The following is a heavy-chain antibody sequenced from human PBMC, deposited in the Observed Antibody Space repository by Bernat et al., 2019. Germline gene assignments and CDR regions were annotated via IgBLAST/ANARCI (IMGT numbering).Heavy chain of an antibody. D-gene: IGHD3-10*01. CDR2: ISYDGSNK. CDR3: ARDSEFLGMVRGVGGMDV. J-gene: IGHJ6*02. V-gene: IGHV3-30-3*01. CDR1: GFTFSSYA. Sequence: QVQLVESGGGVVQPGRSLRLSCAASGFTFSSYAMHWVRQAPGKGLEWVAVISYDGSNKYYADSVKGRFTISRDNSKNTLYLQMNSLRAEDTAVYDCARDSEFLGMVRGVGGMDVWGQGTTVTVSS.